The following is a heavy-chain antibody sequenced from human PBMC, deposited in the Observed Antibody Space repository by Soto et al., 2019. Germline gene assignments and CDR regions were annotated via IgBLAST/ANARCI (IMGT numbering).Heavy chain of an antibody. CDR1: GFTFSRYW. J-gene: IGHJ6*04. CDR2: IKQDGFEK. CDR3: ARGVYPFPYYYYGLDV. Sequence: GGSLRLSCAASGFTFSRYWMSWVRQAPGKGLEWVANIKQDGFEKYYVDSVKERFTISRDNAKNSLFLQMNSLRADDTAVYYCARGVYPFPYYYYGLDVWGAGPTVTVSS. V-gene: IGHV3-7*04.